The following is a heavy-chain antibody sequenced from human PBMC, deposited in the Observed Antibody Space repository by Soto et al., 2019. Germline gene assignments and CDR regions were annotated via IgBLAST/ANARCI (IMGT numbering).Heavy chain of an antibody. CDR1: GYTLTSYG. J-gene: IGHJ4*02. CDR3: ARDRLGYCSGGSCSDFDY. D-gene: IGHD2-15*01. Sequence: ASVKVSCKASGYTLTSYGISWVRQAPGQGLEWMGWISAYNGNTNYAQKLQGGVTMTTDTSTSTAYMELRSLRSDDTAVYYCARDRLGYCSGGSCSDFDYWGQGTLVTVSS. CDR2: ISAYNGNT. V-gene: IGHV1-18*01.